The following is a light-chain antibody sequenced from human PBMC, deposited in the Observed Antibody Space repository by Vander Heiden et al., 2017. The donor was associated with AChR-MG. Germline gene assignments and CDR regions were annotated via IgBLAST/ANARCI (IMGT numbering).Light chain of an antibody. CDR3: QSYDSSLSAGV. V-gene: IGLV1-40*01. CDR1: YSNIGATYG. Sequence: QSVLTQPPSVSGAPGQRVTISCTGSYSNIGATYGVHWYQQLPGTAPKLLIYDNHNRPSGVPDRFSGSKSGTSASLAISGLQAEDEADYYCQSYDSSLSAGVFGGGTKLTV. J-gene: IGLJ3*02. CDR2: DNH.